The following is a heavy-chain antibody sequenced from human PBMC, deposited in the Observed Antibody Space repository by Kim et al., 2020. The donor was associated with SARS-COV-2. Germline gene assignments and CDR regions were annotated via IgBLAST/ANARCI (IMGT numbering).Heavy chain of an antibody. CDR3: AKDHDGNYCDFADY. CDR1: GFTFSNYW. V-gene: IGHV3-23*01. Sequence: GGSLRLSCAASGFTFSNYWMSWVRQVPGKVLVWVSDINGSGGSIYYADSVKGRFTISRDNSRNTLYLQMDSLIAEDTAVYLCAKDHDGNYCDFADYGGLGTLVTVSS. D-gene: IGHD1-26*01. CDR2: INGSGGSI. J-gene: IGHJ4*02.